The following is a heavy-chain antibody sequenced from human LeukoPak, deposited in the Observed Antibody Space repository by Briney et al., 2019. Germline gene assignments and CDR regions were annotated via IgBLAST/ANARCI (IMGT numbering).Heavy chain of an antibody. CDR2: IYYSGST. D-gene: IGHD3-22*01. J-gene: IGHJ3*02. CDR1: GGSISSGDYY. CDR3: ARDYYYDSSGTDAFDI. Sequence: SETLSLTCTVSGGSISSGDYYWSWIRQPPGKGLEWIGYIYYSGSTYYNPSHKSRVTISVDTSKNQFSLKLSSVTAADTAVYYCARDYYYDSSGTDAFDIWGQGTMVTVSS. V-gene: IGHV4-30-4*01.